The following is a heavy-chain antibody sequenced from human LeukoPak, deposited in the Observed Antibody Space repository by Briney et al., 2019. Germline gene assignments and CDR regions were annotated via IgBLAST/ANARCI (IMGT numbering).Heavy chain of an antibody. J-gene: IGHJ4*02. Sequence: PGGSLRLSCAASGFTFSSFWMTWVRQAPGKGLEWVANIKEDGSQKYYVDSVKGRFTISRDNAKNSLFLQTNSLRVDDTAVYYCAGAAAAFDYWGQGTLVTVSS. D-gene: IGHD6-13*01. CDR1: GFTFSSFW. V-gene: IGHV3-7*03. CDR3: AGAAAAFDY. CDR2: IKEDGSQK.